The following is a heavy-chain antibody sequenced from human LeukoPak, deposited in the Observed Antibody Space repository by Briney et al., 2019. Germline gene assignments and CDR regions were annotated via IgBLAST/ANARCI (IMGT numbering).Heavy chain of an antibody. Sequence: GGSLRLSCTASGFTFGDYAMSWVRQAPGKGLEWVGFIRSKAYGGTTEYAASVKGRFTISRDDSKSIAYLQMNSLKTEDTAVYYCTRDLVTLNYDYWGQGTLVTVSS. J-gene: IGHJ4*02. CDR2: IRSKAYGGTT. V-gene: IGHV3-49*04. CDR1: GFTFGDYA. D-gene: IGHD3-9*01. CDR3: TRDLVTLNYDY.